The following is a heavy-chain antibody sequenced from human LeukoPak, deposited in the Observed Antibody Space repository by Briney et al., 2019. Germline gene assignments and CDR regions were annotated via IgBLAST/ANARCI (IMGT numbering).Heavy chain of an antibody. CDR1: GYSISSGYY. Sequence: SETLSLTCAVSGYSISSGYYWGWIRQPPGKGLEWIGSIYHSGSTYCNPSLKSRVTISVDTSKNQFSLKLSSVTAADTAVYYCARQLVGYYDFWSGKRGAFDIWGQGTMVTVSS. J-gene: IGHJ3*02. V-gene: IGHV4-38-2*01. CDR2: IYHSGST. D-gene: IGHD3-3*01. CDR3: ARQLVGYYDFWSGKRGAFDI.